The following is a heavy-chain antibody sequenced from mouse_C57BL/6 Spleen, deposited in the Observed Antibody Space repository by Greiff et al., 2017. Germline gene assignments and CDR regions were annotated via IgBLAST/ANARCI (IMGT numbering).Heavy chain of an antibody. CDR1: GYTFTDYN. CDR2: INPNNGGT. D-gene: IGHD2-3*01. V-gene: IGHV1-22*01. Sequence: DVKLQESGPELVKPGASVKMSCKASGYTFTDYNMHWVKQSHGKSLEWIGYINPNNGGTSYNQKFKGKATLTVNKSSSTAYMELRSLTSEDSAVYYCARSGDGYYVRNAMDYLGQGTSVTVSS. CDR3: ARSGDGYYVRNAMDY. J-gene: IGHJ4*01.